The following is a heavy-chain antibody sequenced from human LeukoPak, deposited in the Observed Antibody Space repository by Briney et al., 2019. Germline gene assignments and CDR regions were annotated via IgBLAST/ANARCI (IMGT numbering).Heavy chain of an antibody. J-gene: IGHJ2*01. V-gene: IGHV3-64D*09. CDR3: VKRACGDYDDNQKWFFDL. Sequence: PGGSLRLSCSASGFTFRTYAMHWVPQAPGKGLEYVSAMRSNGDGTYYAESVKGRITICRDNSKTTLYLQMSSLRVEDTAVYYCVKRACGDYDDNQKWFFDLWGRGTLVTVSS. CDR2: MRSNGDGT. CDR1: GFTFRTYA. D-gene: IGHD4-23*01.